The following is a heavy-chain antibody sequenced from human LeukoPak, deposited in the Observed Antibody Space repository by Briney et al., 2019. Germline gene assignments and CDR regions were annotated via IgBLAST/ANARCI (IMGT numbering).Heavy chain of an antibody. CDR1: GFTFSSYA. CDR3: AREDGGKADI. V-gene: IGHV3-23*01. CDR2: ISGSGGGT. Sequence: GGSLRLSCAASGFTFSSYAMSWVRQAPGKGLEWVSTISGSGGGTYYADSVKGRFTISRDNAKNSLYLQMKSLRDEDTAVYYCAREDGGKADIWGQGTMVTVSS. D-gene: IGHD4-23*01. J-gene: IGHJ3*02.